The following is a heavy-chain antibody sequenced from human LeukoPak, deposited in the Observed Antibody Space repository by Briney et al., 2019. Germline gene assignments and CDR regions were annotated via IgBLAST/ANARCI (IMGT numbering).Heavy chain of an antibody. D-gene: IGHD3-22*01. CDR1: GGTFSSYA. V-gene: IGHV3-30-3*01. CDR2: ISYDGSNK. J-gene: IGHJ4*02. Sequence: SCKASGGTFSSYAMHWVRQAPGKGLEWVAVISYDGSNKYYADSVKGRFTISRDNSKNTLYLQMNSLRAEDTAVYYCTRGYYDSRGYYYERFYFDYWGQGTLVTVSS. CDR3: TRGYYDSRGYYYERFYFDY.